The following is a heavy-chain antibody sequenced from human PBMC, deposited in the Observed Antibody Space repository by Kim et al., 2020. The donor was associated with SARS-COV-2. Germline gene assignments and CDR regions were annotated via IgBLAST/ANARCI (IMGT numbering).Heavy chain of an antibody. CDR1: GFSFSGSS. D-gene: IGHD3-10*01. CDR3: TSVPPDPGSYYDAFDI. J-gene: IGHJ3*02. Sequence: GGSLRLSCAASGFSFSGSSMHWVRPASGKGLEWVGRIRNKANSYATAYAASVKGRFTISRDDSKNTAYLQMNSLKTEDTAVYYCTSVPPDPGSYYDAFDIWGQETMVTVSS. V-gene: IGHV3-73*01. CDR2: IRNKANSYAT.